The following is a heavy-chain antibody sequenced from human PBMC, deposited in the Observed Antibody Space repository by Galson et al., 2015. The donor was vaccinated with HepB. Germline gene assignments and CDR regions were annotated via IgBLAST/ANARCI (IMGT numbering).Heavy chain of an antibody. Sequence: SLRLSCAASGFTFGDYVMSWVRQAPGKGLEWVGFIRSKLYGGTTEYAASVKGSFTISRDDSKSIAYLQMNSLKTEDTAVYYCTRGGRFDYGSGSTWGGQGTLVTVSP. D-gene: IGHD3-10*01. CDR1: GFTFGDYV. J-gene: IGHJ4*02. CDR3: TRGGRFDYGSGSTW. V-gene: IGHV3-49*04. CDR2: IRSKLYGGTT.